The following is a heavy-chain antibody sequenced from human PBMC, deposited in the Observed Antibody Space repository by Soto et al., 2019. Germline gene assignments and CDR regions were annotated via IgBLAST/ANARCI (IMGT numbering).Heavy chain of an antibody. CDR2: IYYSGST. CDR1: GGSIISSSHY. D-gene: IGHD3-10*01. Sequence: SETLSLTCTVSGGSIISSSHYWGWIRQPPGKGLESVANIYYSGSTYYNPSLKSRVTVSIDTSKNQFSLKLRSVTAADTAVYYCARHSYYYGSTYGCWLDPWGQGTLVTVSS. V-gene: IGHV4-39*01. J-gene: IGHJ5*02. CDR3: ARHSYYYGSTYGCWLDP.